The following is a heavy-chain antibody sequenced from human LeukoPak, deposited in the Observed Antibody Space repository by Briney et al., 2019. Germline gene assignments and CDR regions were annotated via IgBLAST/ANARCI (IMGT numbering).Heavy chain of an antibody. CDR1: GDSISSYY. J-gene: IGHJ3*02. V-gene: IGHV4-59*01. Sequence: SETLSLTCSVSGDSISSYYWNWIRQPPGKGLEWIGYGHCNGNTNCSPSLKSRVTFSVDTSKNQFSLKLNSVTAADTAAYYCARWGEHSALRAHAFDIWGQGTMVTVSS. D-gene: IGHD3-10*01. CDR3: ARWGEHSALRAHAFDI. CDR2: GHCNGNT.